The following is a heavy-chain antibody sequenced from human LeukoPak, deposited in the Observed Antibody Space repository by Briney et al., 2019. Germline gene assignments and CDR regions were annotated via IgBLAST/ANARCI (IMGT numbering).Heavy chain of an antibody. CDR2: FSAYNGNT. V-gene: IGHV1-18*01. CDR1: GYTFTSYG. CDR3: AISAGGEYYYDSSGYPGTFDY. J-gene: IGHJ4*02. Sequence: ASVKVSCKASGYTFTSYGISWVRQAPGQGLEWMGWFSAYNGNTNYAQKLQGRVTMTTDTSTSTAYMELRSLRSDDTAVYYCAISAGGEYYYDSSGYPGTFDYWGQGTLAAVSS. D-gene: IGHD3-22*01.